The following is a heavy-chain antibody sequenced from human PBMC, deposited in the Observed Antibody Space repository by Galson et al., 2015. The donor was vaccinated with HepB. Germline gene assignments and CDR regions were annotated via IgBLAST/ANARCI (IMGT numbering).Heavy chain of an antibody. D-gene: IGHD2/OR15-2a*01. J-gene: IGHJ5*02. CDR2: VYYSGST. Sequence: ETLSLTCTVSGGSINSYYWNWIRQPPGKGLEWIGYVYYSGSTNYNPSLKSRVTISVDTSKYRISLRPSSVTAADTAVYYCARGGGSQYCSSTSCSIADWFDPWGQGTLVTVSS. V-gene: IGHV4-59*01. CDR3: ARGGGSQYCSSTSCSIADWFDP. CDR1: GGSINSYY.